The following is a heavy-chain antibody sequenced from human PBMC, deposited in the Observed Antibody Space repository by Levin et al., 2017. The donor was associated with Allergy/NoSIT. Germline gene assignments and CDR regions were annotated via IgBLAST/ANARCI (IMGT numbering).Heavy chain of an antibody. V-gene: IGHV3-23*01. D-gene: IGHD3-9*01. CDR1: GFTFSSYA. CDR3: AKAHVGAYDILSGFDY. J-gene: IGHJ4*02. Sequence: GGSLRLSCAASGFTFSSYAMSWVRQAPGKGLEWVSAISGSGGSTYYADSVKGRFTISRDNSKNTLYLQMNSLRAEDTAVYYCAKAHVGAYDILSGFDYWGQGTLVTVSS. CDR2: ISGSGGST.